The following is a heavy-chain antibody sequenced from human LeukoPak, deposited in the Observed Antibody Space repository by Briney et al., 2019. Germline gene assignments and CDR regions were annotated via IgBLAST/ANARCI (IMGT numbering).Heavy chain of an antibody. CDR3: AGGIAATGTQFDY. D-gene: IGHD6-13*01. J-gene: IGHJ4*02. CDR1: GDSISSYY. V-gene: IGHV4-59*01. Sequence: SETLSLTCTVSGDSISSYYWSWIRQPPGKGLEWIGYIYYSGSTNYNPSLKSRITISLDTSKNQFSLKLSSVTAPDTAVYYCAGGIAATGTQFDYWGQGTLVTVSS. CDR2: IYYSGST.